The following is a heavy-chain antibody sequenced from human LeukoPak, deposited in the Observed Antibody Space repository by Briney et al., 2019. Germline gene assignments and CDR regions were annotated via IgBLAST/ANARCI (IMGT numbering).Heavy chain of an antibody. CDR1: GVSVSSGNYY. J-gene: IGHJ3*01. V-gene: IGHV4-61*01. CDR3: ARISLTMRDAF. D-gene: IGHD4/OR15-4a*01. Sequence: SETLSLTCTVSGVSVSSGNYYWSWIRQPPEKGLEWIGYVYKSGGTNYNPSLKGRVTISVDTSKNQFSLKLSSVTTADTAVYYCARISLTMRDAFWGQGTTVTVST. CDR2: VYKSGGT.